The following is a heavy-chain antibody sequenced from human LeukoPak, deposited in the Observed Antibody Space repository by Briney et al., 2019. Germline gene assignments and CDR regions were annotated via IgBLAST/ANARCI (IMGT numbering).Heavy chain of an antibody. CDR2: ISSSSSYI. CDR3: ARERYYDFWSGSNAFDI. D-gene: IGHD3-3*01. V-gene: IGHV3-21*01. Sequence: GGSLRLSCAASGFTFSSYSMNWVRQAPGKGLERVSSISSSSSYIYYADSVKGRFTISRDNAKNSLYLQMNSLRAEDTAVYYCARERYYDFWSGSNAFDIWGQGTMVTVSS. J-gene: IGHJ3*02. CDR1: GFTFSSYS.